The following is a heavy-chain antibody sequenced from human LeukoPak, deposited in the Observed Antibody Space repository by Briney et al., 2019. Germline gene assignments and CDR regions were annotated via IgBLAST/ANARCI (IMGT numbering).Heavy chain of an antibody. Sequence: SETLSLTCAVCGGSFSGYYWSWIRQPPGKGLEWIGEINHSGSTNYNPSLKSRVTISVDTSKNQFSLKLSSVTAADTAAYYCARTHIVVVPAATDDAFDIWGQGTMVTVSS. CDR3: ARTHIVVVPAATDDAFDI. CDR1: GGSFSGYY. CDR2: INHSGST. D-gene: IGHD2-2*01. V-gene: IGHV4-34*01. J-gene: IGHJ3*02.